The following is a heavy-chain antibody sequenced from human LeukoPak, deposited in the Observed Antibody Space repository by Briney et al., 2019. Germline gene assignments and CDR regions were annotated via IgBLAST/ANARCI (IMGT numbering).Heavy chain of an antibody. Sequence: DTVKVSCKASGYTFTRYAINWLRQAPGQGLEWMGWINMYTANPAYAQGFTERFVFSLDTSVTTAYLQISNLKTEDTAVYYCARHDNDDDFDYWGQGTLVTVSS. CDR2: INMYTANP. D-gene: IGHD3-16*01. J-gene: IGHJ4*02. CDR3: ARHDNDDDFDY. V-gene: IGHV7-4-1*02. CDR1: GYTFTRYA.